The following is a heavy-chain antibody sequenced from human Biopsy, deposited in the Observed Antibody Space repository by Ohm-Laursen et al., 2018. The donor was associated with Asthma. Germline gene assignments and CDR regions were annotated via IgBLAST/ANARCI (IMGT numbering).Heavy chain of an antibody. V-gene: IGHV1-18*04. Sequence: GSSVKASCKASGYTFSNYAISWARQAPGQGLEWMGWISGYNGDTKFAQNVKGRLSLTTDTSTSTAYMELRSLTSDDTAVYYCVRDKVVVVPGSKGPTDWFDPWGQGTLVTVSS. D-gene: IGHD2-15*01. CDR2: ISGYNGDT. CDR1: GYTFSNYA. CDR3: VRDKVVVVPGSKGPTDWFDP. J-gene: IGHJ5*02.